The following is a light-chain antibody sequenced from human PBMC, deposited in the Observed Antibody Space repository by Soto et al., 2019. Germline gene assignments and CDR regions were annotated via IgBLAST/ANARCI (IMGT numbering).Light chain of an antibody. CDR2: AAS. CDR1: QGISNY. Sequence: DIQMTQSPSSLSASVGDRVTITCRASQGISNYLAWYQQKPGKVPKLLIYAASTLQSGVPSRFIGSGSGTDFTLTISSLHPEDVATYYCQKYNSASFTFGGGTKVEIK. J-gene: IGKJ4*01. CDR3: QKYNSASFT. V-gene: IGKV1-27*01.